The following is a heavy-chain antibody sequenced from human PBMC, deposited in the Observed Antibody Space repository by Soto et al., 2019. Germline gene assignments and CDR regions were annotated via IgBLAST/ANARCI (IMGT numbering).Heavy chain of an antibody. CDR1: GGSFSGYY. V-gene: IGHV4-34*01. CDR3: ARGGYQLLYYYYYGMDV. CDR2: INHSGST. J-gene: IGHJ6*02. D-gene: IGHD2-2*01. Sequence: SETLSLTCAVYGGSFSGYYWSWIRQPPGKGLEWIGEINHSGSTNYNPSLKSRVTISVDTSKNQFSLKLSSVTAADTAVYYCARGGYQLLYYYYYGMDVWGQGTTVTVSS.